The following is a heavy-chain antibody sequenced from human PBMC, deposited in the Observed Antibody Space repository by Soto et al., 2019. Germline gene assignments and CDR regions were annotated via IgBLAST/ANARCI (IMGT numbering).Heavy chain of an antibody. CDR1: GFTFTSSA. D-gene: IGHD5-18*01. Sequence: SVKVSCKASGFTFTSSAVQWVRQARGQRLEWIGWIVVGSGNTNYAQKFQERVTITRDMSTSTAYMELSSLRSEDTAVYYCAADVDTAMVNFDYWGQGTLVTVSS. CDR2: IVVGSGNT. CDR3: AADVDTAMVNFDY. V-gene: IGHV1-58*01. J-gene: IGHJ4*02.